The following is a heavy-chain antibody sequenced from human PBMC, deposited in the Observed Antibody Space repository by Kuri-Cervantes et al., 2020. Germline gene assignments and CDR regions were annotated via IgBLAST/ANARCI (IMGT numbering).Heavy chain of an antibody. CDR2: IWYDGSNK. V-gene: IGHV3-33*08. CDR1: GFTFSSYG. Sequence: GGSLRLSCAASGFTFSSYGMHWVRQAPGKGLEWGAVIWYDGSNKYYADSVKGRFTISRDNSKNTLYLQMNSLRAGDTAVYYCARVSTNWNHPDYWGRGTLVTVSS. D-gene: IGHD1-1*01. J-gene: IGHJ4*02. CDR3: ARVSTNWNHPDY.